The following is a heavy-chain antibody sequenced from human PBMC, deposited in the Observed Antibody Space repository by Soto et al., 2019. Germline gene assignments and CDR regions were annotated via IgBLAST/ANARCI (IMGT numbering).Heavy chain of an antibody. CDR2: IYWDDDK. Sequence: ITLKESGPTLVKPTQTLTLTCTFSGFSLSTSGVGVGWIRQPPGKALEWLALIYWDDDKRYSPSLKSRLTITKDTSKNQGVLTITNMHPVDTATYYCAHRLGSLVAAGFDHWGQGTLVTVSS. CDR1: GFSLSTSGVG. V-gene: IGHV2-5*02. D-gene: IGHD6-13*01. CDR3: AHRLGSLVAAGFDH. J-gene: IGHJ4*02.